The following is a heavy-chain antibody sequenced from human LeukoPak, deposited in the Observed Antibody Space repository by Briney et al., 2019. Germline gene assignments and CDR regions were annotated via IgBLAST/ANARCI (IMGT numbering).Heavy chain of an antibody. CDR3: ARRSGDDLVY. Sequence: KPGGSLRLSCAASGFTFSAYYMSWIRQAPGKGLEWVSHISGSGSTIYYADSVKGRFTISRDNAKNSLFLQMNSLRADDTAVYYCARRSGDDLVYWGQGTLVTVSS. D-gene: IGHD5-12*01. J-gene: IGHJ4*02. V-gene: IGHV3-11*01. CDR2: ISGSGSTI. CDR1: GFTFSAYY.